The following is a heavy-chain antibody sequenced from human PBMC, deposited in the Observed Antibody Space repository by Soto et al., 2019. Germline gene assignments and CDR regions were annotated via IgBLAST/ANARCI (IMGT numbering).Heavy chain of an antibody. Sequence: GGALRLSCAASGFTFSSCAMSWVRQAPGKGLEWVSAISGSGGSTYYADSVKGRFTISRDNSKNTLYLQMNSLRAEDTAVYYCAKSGIPSTVGVTRWFDPWGQGTLVTVSS. J-gene: IGHJ5*02. CDR1: GFTFSSCA. CDR3: AKSGIPSTVGVTRWFDP. CDR2: ISGSGGST. D-gene: IGHD2-21*01. V-gene: IGHV3-23*01.